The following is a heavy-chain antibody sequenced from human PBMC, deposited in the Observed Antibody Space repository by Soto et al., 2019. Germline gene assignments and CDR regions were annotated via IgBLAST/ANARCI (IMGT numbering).Heavy chain of an antibody. D-gene: IGHD3-10*01. V-gene: IGHV4-59*08. CDR1: GGSIPNYY. Sequence: QVQLQESGPGLVKPSETLSLTCTVSGGSIPNYYCSWFRQPPGKGLEWIGYIKYNGDSAYNLSLKMLVPMSVDTSKTQFSLMLESVTATDTAVYYCARHGFGSLHGLVDVWGQGTTVIVSS. CDR3: ARHGFGSLHGLVDV. J-gene: IGHJ6*02. CDR2: IKYNGDS.